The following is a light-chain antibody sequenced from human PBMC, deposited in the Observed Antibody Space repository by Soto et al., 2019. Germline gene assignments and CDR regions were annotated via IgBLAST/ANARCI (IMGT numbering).Light chain of an antibody. CDR3: LQCHNWPPWT. CDR2: GAS. V-gene: IGKV3-15*01. J-gene: IGKJ1*01. CDR1: QSVSSN. Sequence: EIVMTQSPATLSVSPGERATLSCRASQSVSSNLAWYQQKPGQAPGLLIYGASTRATGIPARFSGSGSGTKFTLTISSLQSEDFAVYYCLQCHNWPPWTFGQGTKVDIK.